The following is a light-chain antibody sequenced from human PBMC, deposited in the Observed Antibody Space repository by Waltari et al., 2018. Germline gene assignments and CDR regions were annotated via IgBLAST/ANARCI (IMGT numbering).Light chain of an antibody. Sequence: DTQLSQFPSTLAASVGDRVTITCRAREAINKWLAWYQQKQGKAPKVLFYDASNLQSGVPSRFSGSGSGTEFTLTLDSLQPDDFATYYCQQYNRFSPFGQGTNVEVK. CDR2: DAS. CDR1: EAINKW. CDR3: QQYNRFSP. V-gene: IGKV1-5*01. J-gene: IGKJ1*01.